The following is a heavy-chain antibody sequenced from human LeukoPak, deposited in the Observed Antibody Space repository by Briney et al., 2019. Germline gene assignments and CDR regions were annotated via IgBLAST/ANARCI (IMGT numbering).Heavy chain of an antibody. CDR2: INPNSGGT. CDR3: ATQAVATTEYFDY. D-gene: IGHD5-12*01. J-gene: IGHJ4*02. V-gene: IGHV1-2*02. Sequence: VASVKVSCKASGYTFTGYYMHWVRQAPGQGLEWMGWINPNSGGTNYAQKFQGRVTMTRDTSISTAYMELSRLRSDDTAAYYCATQAVATTEYFDYWGQGTLVTVSS. CDR1: GYTFTGYY.